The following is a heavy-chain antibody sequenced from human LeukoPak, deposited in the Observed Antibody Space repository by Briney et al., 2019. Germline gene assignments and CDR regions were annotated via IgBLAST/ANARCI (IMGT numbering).Heavy chain of an antibody. J-gene: IGHJ3*01. CDR1: GGSMTSGDYY. Sequence: PSQTLSLTCTVSGGSMTSGDYYWTWIRQPPGKGLEWSGNIHHTGSTLYNPSLMSRLTISVDTSKKYFSLKLSSVTAADTAVYYCAGRGYALALWGQGTTVTVSS. CDR2: IHHTGST. CDR3: AGRGYALAL. V-gene: IGHV4-30-4*01. D-gene: IGHD5-12*01.